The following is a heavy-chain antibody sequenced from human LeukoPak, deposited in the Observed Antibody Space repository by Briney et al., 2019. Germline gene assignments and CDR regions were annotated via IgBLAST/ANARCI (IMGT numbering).Heavy chain of an antibody. CDR2: ISTTGGYT. V-gene: IGHV3-23*01. CDR3: AKGGYYDSSHWFDP. CDR1: GFSFSTYD. J-gene: IGHJ5*02. D-gene: IGHD3-22*01. Sequence: GSLRLSCVGSGFSFSTYDMGWVRQTPGKGLEWVSAISTTGGYTEDADSVKGRFTISRDNSKNTLYLQINSLRAEDTAVYYCAKGGYYDSSHWFDPWGQGTLVTVSS.